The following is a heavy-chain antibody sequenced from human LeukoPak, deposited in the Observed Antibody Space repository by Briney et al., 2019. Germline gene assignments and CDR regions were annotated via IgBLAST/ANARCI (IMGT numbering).Heavy chain of an antibody. CDR2: IIPILGIA. Sequence: SVKVSCKASGGTFSSYAISWVRQAPGQGLEWMARIIPILGIANYAQKFQGRVTITADKSTSTAYMELSSLRSEDTAVYYCASGITGTTDAFDIWGQGTMVTVSS. CDR3: ASGITGTTDAFDI. V-gene: IGHV1-69*04. J-gene: IGHJ3*02. CDR1: GGTFSSYA. D-gene: IGHD1-7*01.